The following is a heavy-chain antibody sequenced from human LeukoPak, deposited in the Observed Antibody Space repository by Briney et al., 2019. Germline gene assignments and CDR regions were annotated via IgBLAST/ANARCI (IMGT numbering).Heavy chain of an antibody. V-gene: IGHV1-18*01. Sequence: ASVKVSCKASGYTFTSYGISWVRQAPGQGLEWMGWISAYNGNTNYAQKFQGRVTMTEDTSTDTAYMELSSLRSEDTAVYYCATMDYGDQDYWGQGTLVTVSS. CDR1: GYTFTSYG. CDR3: ATMDYGDQDY. CDR2: ISAYNGNT. D-gene: IGHD4-17*01. J-gene: IGHJ4*02.